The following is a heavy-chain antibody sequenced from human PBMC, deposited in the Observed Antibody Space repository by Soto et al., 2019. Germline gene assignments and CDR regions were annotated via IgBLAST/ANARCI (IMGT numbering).Heavy chain of an antibody. D-gene: IGHD3-9*01. CDR2: ISAYNGNT. J-gene: IGHJ6*02. V-gene: IGHV1-18*01. CDR1: GYTFTSYG. Sequence: GASVKVSCKASGYTFTSYGISWVRQAPGQGLEWMGWISAYNGNTNYAQELQGRVTMTTDTSTSTAYMELRSLRSDDTAVYYCARDPVLRYFDWLIGMDVWGQGTTVTVSS. CDR3: ARDPVLRYFDWLIGMDV.